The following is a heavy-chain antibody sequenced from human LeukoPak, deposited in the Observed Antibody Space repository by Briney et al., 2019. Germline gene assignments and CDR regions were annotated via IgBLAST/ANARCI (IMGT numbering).Heavy chain of an antibody. Sequence: PGGSLRLSCAASGFTFSDYAMSWVRQAPGKGLEWVSAIRGNVGTTYYANSVKGRFTISRDNSKNTLYLQMNSLSAEDTAVYYCARGAGYNYPYYFDYWGQGTLVTVSS. CDR3: ARGAGYNYPYYFDY. CDR2: IRGNVGTT. CDR1: GFTFSDYA. D-gene: IGHD5-24*01. V-gene: IGHV3-23*01. J-gene: IGHJ4*02.